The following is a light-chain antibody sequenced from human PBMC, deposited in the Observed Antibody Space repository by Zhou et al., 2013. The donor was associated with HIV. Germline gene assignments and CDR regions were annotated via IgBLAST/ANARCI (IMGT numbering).Light chain of an antibody. Sequence: DIHLTQSPSSLSASVGDRVTITCRADQNIGTYLNWYQHNPGQPPKLLIYAPFALRGGVPSRFTGSGSGTHFTLTIDNLQPEDFATYFCQQLYDSPPTFGLGTKLDIK. J-gene: IGKJ2*01. V-gene: IGKV1-39*01. CDR2: APF. CDR3: QQLYDSPPT. CDR1: QNIGTY.